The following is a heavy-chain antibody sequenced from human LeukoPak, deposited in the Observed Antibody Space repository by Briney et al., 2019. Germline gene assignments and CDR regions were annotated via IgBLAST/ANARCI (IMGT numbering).Heavy chain of an antibody. V-gene: IGHV1-3*01. CDR1: GYTFTSYA. Sequence: ASVKVSCKASGYTFTSYAMHWVRQAPGQRLEWMGWINAGNGNTKYSQKFQGRVTITRDTSASTAYMVLSSLRSEDTAVYYCARGGPPDTAMAIDYWGQGTLVTVSS. J-gene: IGHJ4*02. D-gene: IGHD5-18*01. CDR3: ARGGPPDTAMAIDY. CDR2: INAGNGNT.